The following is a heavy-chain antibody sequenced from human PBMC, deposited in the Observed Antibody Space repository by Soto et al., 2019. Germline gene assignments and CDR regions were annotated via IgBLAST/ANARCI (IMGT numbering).Heavy chain of an antibody. CDR1: GNTFATYA. CDR2: INPATGNT. Sequence: QVQLVQSGAEVKKPGASVKVSCKASGNTFATYAIHWVRQAPGQGLEWMGWINPATGNTEYSEKFQDRVTITRDTSASTAYMELRGLRSEDTAVYYCARRYKSAGWLVPWGQGTLVTVSS. V-gene: IGHV1-3*01. CDR3: ARRYKSAGWLVP. J-gene: IGHJ5*02. D-gene: IGHD6-19*01.